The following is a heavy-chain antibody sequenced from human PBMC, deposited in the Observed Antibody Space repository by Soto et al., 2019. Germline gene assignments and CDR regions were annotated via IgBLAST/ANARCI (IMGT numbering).Heavy chain of an antibody. J-gene: IGHJ6*02. CDR3: AREGRLAFVSVSGMDV. Sequence: EVELVESRGGLVQPGGSLRLSCAASGFTFSSYWMHWVRQAPGKGLVWVSRINSDGSSTSYAGSVKGRFTISRDNAKNTQYLQMNSLRAEDTAVYYCAREGRLAFVSVSGMDVWGQGTTVTVSS. V-gene: IGHV3-74*01. CDR2: INSDGSST. D-gene: IGHD3-16*01. CDR1: GFTFSSYW.